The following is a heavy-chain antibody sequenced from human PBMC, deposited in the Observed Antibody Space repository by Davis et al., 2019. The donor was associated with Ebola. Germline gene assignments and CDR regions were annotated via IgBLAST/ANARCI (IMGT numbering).Heavy chain of an antibody. Sequence: SETLSLTCAVYGGSFSGYYWSWIRQPPGKGLEWIGEIIHSGSTNYNPSLKSRVTISVDTSKNQFSLKLSSVTAADTAVYYCARGGRRYCSSTSCYRRGPNWFDPWGQGTLVTVSS. J-gene: IGHJ5*02. V-gene: IGHV4-34*01. CDR2: IIHSGST. CDR3: ARGGRRYCSSTSCYRRGPNWFDP. CDR1: GGSFSGYY. D-gene: IGHD2-2*01.